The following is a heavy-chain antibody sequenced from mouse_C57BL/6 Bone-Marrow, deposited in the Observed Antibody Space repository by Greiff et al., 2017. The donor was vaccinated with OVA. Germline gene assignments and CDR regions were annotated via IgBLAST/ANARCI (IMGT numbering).Heavy chain of an antibody. D-gene: IGHD2-4*01. CDR3: TRDGSIYYDFYWYFDV. CDR2: ISSGGDYI. V-gene: IGHV5-9-1*02. Sequence: DVHLVESGAGLVKPGGSLKLSCAASGFTFSSYAMSWVRQTPEKRLEWVAYISSGGDYIYYADTVKGRFTISRDNARNTLYLQMSSLKSEDTAMYYCTRDGSIYYDFYWYFDVWGTGTTVTVSS. J-gene: IGHJ1*03. CDR1: GFTFSSYA.